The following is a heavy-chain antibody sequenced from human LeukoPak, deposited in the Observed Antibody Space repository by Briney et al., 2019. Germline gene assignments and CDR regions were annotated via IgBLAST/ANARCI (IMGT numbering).Heavy chain of an antibody. D-gene: IGHD3-10*01. CDR3: ARAVGSGSYYNRAMKYFQH. CDR1: GVSISSYY. Sequence: SETLSLTCTVSGVSISSYYWSWIRQPPGKGLEWIGDIYYSGSTNYNPSLKSRVTISVDTSKNQFSLKLSSVTAADTAVYYCARAVGSGSYYNRAMKYFQHWGQGTLVTVSS. J-gene: IGHJ1*01. CDR2: IYYSGST. V-gene: IGHV4-59*01.